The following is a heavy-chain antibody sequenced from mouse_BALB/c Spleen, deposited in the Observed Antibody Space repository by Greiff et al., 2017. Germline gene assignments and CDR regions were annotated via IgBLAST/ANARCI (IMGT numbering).Heavy chain of an antibody. D-gene: IGHD2-14*01. J-gene: IGHJ4*01. CDR1: GFSLTSYG. CDR3: ARQGRYDGAMDY. V-gene: IGHV2-6-2*01. CDR2: IWSDGST. Sequence: VKLQESGPDLVAPSQSLSITCTVSGFSLTSYGVHWVRQPPGKGLEWLVVIWSDGSTTYNSALKSRLSISKDNSKSQVFLKMNSLQTDDTAMYYCARQGRYDGAMDYWGQGTSVTVSS.